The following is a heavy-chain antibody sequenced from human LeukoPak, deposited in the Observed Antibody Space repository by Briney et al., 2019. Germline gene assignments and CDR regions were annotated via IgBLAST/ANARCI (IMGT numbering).Heavy chain of an antibody. Sequence: GRSLRLSCAASGFTFSSYAMHWVRQAPGKGLEWVAVISYDGSNKYYADSVKGRFTISRDNSKNTLYLQMNSLRAEDTAVYYCARGRDYDFWSGYAPYYMDVWGKGTTVTVSS. J-gene: IGHJ6*03. CDR3: ARGRDYDFWSGYAPYYMDV. V-gene: IGHV3-30*04. CDR1: GFTFSSYA. D-gene: IGHD3-3*01. CDR2: ISYDGSNK.